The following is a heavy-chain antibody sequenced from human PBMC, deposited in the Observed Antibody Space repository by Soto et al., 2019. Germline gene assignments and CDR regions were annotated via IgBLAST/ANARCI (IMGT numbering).Heavy chain of an antibody. J-gene: IGHJ4*02. V-gene: IGHV3-9*01. Sequence: EAQLVESGGGLVQPGRSLRLSCVGSGFIFDDFAIHWVRQAPGKGLEWVSGISWNSDSIGYADSVKGRFTISRDNDKNALYLQMNSLRVEDTALYYCTKVGGLYDFWSGPLHFDLWGQGTLVTVSS. CDR2: ISWNSDSI. CDR3: TKVGGLYDFWSGPLHFDL. D-gene: IGHD3-3*01. CDR1: GFIFDDFA.